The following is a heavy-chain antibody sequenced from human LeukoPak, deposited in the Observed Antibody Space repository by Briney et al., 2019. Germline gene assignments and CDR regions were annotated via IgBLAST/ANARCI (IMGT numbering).Heavy chain of an antibody. CDR2: INPNSGGT. V-gene: IGHV1-2*02. J-gene: IGHJ3*02. D-gene: IGHD2-2*01. Sequence: ASVKVSCKASGYTFTGYYMHWVRQAPGQGLEWMGWINPNSGGTNYAQKFQGRVTMTRDTSISTAYMELSRPRSDDTAVYYCARESRYCSSTSCPFRDAFDIWGQGTTVTVSS. CDR1: GYTFTGYY. CDR3: ARESRYCSSTSCPFRDAFDI.